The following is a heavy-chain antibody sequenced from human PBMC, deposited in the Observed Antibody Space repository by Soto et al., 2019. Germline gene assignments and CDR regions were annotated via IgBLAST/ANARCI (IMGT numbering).Heavy chain of an antibody. CDR3: AKDSVLWLGEYLTNDRSDY. J-gene: IGHJ4*02. D-gene: IGHD3-10*01. CDR2: ISGSGGST. Sequence: EVQLLESGGGLVQPGGSLRLSCAASGFTFSSSAMSWVRQAPGKVLEWVSAISGSGGSTYYADSVKGRFTISRDNSKNTLYLQMSSLRAEYTAVYYCAKDSVLWLGEYLTNDRSDYWGQGTLVTVSS. V-gene: IGHV3-23*01. CDR1: GFTFSSSA.